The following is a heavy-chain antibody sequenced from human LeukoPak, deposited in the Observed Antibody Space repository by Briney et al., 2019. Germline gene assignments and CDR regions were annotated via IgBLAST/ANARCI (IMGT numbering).Heavy chain of an antibody. Sequence: AEPQSLTCTLSGRSISSSNYYWAWLRRPPGKGLERIGSIYYSGSTYYNPSLKSRVTISVDTSKDQFSLTLISVTAADTAVYYCASHSSVTTSLDYWGQGTLVTVSS. V-gene: IGHV4-39*07. J-gene: IGHJ4*02. CDR1: GRSISSSNYY. CDR2: IYYSGST. D-gene: IGHD4-11*01. CDR3: ASHSSVTTSLDY.